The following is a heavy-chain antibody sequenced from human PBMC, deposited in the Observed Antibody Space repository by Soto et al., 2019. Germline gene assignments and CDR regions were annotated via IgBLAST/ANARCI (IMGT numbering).Heavy chain of an antibody. CDR3: ARDGDPGYSFWSGPVGGVRFAP. Sequence: QVQLVQSGAEVKEPGSSVNVSCKTSGATFGNTAVTWVRQAPGQGLEWIGGIVPLFGTANYAQKFRGRVTITTDEATGTAYMEMSSLRTDDTAVYYCARDGDPGYSFWSGPVGGVRFAPWGQGTLVTVSS. V-gene: IGHV1-69*05. J-gene: IGHJ5*02. CDR1: GATFGNTA. D-gene: IGHD3-3*01. CDR2: IVPLFGTA.